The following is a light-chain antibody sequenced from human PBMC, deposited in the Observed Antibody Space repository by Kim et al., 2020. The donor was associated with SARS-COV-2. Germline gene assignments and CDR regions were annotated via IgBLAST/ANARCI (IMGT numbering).Light chain of an antibody. V-gene: IGLV10-54*01. CDR1: GNNVGNQG. CDR3: SAWDSSLSLWV. J-gene: IGLJ3*02. Sequence: QAGLTQPPSVSKGLRQTATLTCTGNGNNVGNQGAAWLQQHQGHPPKLLSYRNNNRPSGISERLSASRSGNTASLTITGLQPEDEADYYCSAWDSSLSLWVFGGGTQLTVL. CDR2: RNN.